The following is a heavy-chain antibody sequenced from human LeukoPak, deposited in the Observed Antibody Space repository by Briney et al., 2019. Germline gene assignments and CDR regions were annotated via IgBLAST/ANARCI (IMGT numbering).Heavy chain of an antibody. CDR1: GFTFSSYG. CDR2: ISYDGSNK. Sequence: GGSLRLSCAASGFTFSSYGMHWVRQAPGKGLEWVAVISYDGSNKYYADSVKGRFTISRDNSKNTLYLQMNSLRAEDTAVYYCARDPYGSGSENYYYYYGMDVWGQGTTVTVSS. J-gene: IGHJ6*02. D-gene: IGHD3-10*01. V-gene: IGHV3-30*03. CDR3: ARDPYGSGSENYYYYYGMDV.